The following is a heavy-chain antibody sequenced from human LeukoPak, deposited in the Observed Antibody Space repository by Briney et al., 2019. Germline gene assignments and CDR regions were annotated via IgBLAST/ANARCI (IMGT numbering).Heavy chain of an antibody. CDR2: INPNNGGT. J-gene: IGHJ4*02. CDR1: GYTFTGYY. V-gene: IGHV1-2*07. Sequence: ASVKVSCKASGYTFTGYYMHWVRQAPGHGLEWMGWINPNNGGTNYAHKFQARITMTRDTSISTAYMELSRLRSDDTAVYYCARGGRYCSGGSCYTLLTFDDWGQGTLVTVSS. D-gene: IGHD2-15*01. CDR3: ARGGRYCSGGSCYTLLTFDD.